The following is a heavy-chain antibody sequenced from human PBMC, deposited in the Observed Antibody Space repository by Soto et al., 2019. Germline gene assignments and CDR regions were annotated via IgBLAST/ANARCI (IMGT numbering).Heavy chain of an antibody. CDR1: GFTFSSYA. J-gene: IGHJ6*02. CDR3: ARDRISSPTSNDYGDYLYYYYGMDV. V-gene: IGHV3-30-3*01. CDR2: ISYDGSNK. Sequence: PGGSLRLSCAASGFTFSSYAMHWVRQAPGKGLEWVAVISYDGSNKYYADSVKGRFTISRDNYKNTLYLQMNSLRAEDTAVYYCARDRISSPTSNDYGDYLYYYYGMDVWGQGTTVTVSS. D-gene: IGHD4-17*01.